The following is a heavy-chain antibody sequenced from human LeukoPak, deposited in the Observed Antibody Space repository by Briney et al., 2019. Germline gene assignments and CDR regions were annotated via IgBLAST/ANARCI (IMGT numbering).Heavy chain of an antibody. CDR2: ISYGGSKT. D-gene: IGHD2-2*01. V-gene: IGHV3-30*04. CDR3: ARDVASGHCRSTSCPALDY. CDR1: GFTFGSYA. J-gene: IGHJ4*02. Sequence: GRSLRLSCAASGFTFGSYAMHWVRQAPGKGLEWVAVISYGGSKTYYADSVKGRFTISRDNSKNTLYVQMNSLRAEDTAVYYCARDVASGHCRSTSCPALDYWGQGTLVTVSS.